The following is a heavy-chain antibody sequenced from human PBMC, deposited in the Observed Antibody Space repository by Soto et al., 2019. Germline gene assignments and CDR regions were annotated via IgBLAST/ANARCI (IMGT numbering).Heavy chain of an antibody. CDR1: GFTFSSYA. Sequence: GGSLRLSCAASGFTFSSYAMSWVRQAPGKGLEWVSAISGSGGSTYYADSVKGRFTISRDNSKNTLYLQMNSLRAEDTAVYYCARSGSYYEYYFDYWGQGTLVTVSS. CDR2: ISGSGGST. D-gene: IGHD1-26*01. J-gene: IGHJ4*02. V-gene: IGHV3-23*01. CDR3: ARSGSYYEYYFDY.